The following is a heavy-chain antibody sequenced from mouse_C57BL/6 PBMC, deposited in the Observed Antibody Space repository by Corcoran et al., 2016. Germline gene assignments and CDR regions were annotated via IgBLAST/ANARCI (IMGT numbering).Heavy chain of an antibody. V-gene: IGHV1-80*01. CDR2: ICLGDGDP. J-gene: IGHJ1*03. Sequence: QVQLQQSGAELGKPGASVEISCTASGYAFSSYWMNWVNQSPGKGLEWMGQICLGDGDPNYNGKFKGKATLTADKSSSTAYMQLSSLTSEDSAVYFCASREVLNWYFDVWGTGTTVTVSS. CDR1: GYAFSSYW. CDR3: ASREVLNWYFDV.